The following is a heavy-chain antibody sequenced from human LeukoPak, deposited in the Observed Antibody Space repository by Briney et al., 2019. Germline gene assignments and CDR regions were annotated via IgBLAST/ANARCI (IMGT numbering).Heavy chain of an antibody. CDR1: GGSISSYY. CDR3: ARDQGGSYLNWFDP. D-gene: IGHD1-26*01. J-gene: IGHJ5*02. Sequence: SEILSLTCTVSGGSISSYYWSWMRQPPGKGLEWIGYIYYSGSTNYNPSLKSRVTISVDTSKNQFSLKLSSVTAADTAVYYCARDQGGSYLNWFDPWGQGTPVTVSS. V-gene: IGHV4-59*01. CDR2: IYYSGST.